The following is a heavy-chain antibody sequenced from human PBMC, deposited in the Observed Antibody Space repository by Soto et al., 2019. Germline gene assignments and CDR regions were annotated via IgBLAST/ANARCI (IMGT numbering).Heavy chain of an antibody. D-gene: IGHD3-22*01. CDR3: SRGSDSSGYYA. V-gene: IGHV1-3*01. CDR2: INAGNGNT. CDR1: GYTFTSYA. J-gene: IGHJ4*02. Sequence: QVQLVQSGAEVKKPGASVKVSCKASGYTFTSYAMHWVRQAPGQRLEWMGWINAGNGNTKYSQKFQGRVTITRDTSASTAYMELSSLRSEDTAVYYCSRGSDSSGYYAWGQGTLVTVSS.